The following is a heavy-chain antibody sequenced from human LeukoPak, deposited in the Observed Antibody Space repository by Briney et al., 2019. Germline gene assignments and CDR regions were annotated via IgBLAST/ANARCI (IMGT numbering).Heavy chain of an antibody. V-gene: IGHV1-18*01. J-gene: IGHJ4*02. Sequence: ASVKVSCKASGYTFTSYGISWVRQAPGQGLEWMGWISAYNGNTNYAQKLKGRVTTTTDTSTSTAYMELRSLRSEDTAVYYCATSIAARRDYWGQGTLVTVSS. D-gene: IGHD6-6*01. CDR1: GYTFTSYG. CDR2: ISAYNGNT. CDR3: ATSIAARRDY.